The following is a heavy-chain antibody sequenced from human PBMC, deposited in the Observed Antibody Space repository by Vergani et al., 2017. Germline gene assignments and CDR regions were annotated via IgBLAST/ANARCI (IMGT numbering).Heavy chain of an antibody. V-gene: IGHV4-61*02. D-gene: IGHD5-12*01. CDR2: IYTSGST. J-gene: IGHJ6*02. Sequence: QVQLQESGPGLVKPSQTLSLTCTVSGGSISSGSYYWSWIRQPAGKGLEWIGRIYTSGSTNYNPSLKSRVTISVDTSKNQFSLKLSSVTAAATAVYYCATRRGWLHYGMDVWGQGTTVTVSS. CDR1: GGSISSGSYY. CDR3: ATRRGWLHYGMDV.